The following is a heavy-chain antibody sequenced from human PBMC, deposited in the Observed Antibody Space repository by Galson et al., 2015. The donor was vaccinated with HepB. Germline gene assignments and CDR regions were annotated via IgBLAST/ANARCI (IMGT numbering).Heavy chain of an antibody. CDR1: GFTFSSHS. CDR3: ARDPTIFGVVINQDAFDI. V-gene: IGHV3-48*01. Sequence: SLRLSCAASGFTFSSHSMNWVRQAPGKGLEWVSYISSSSSTIYYADSVKGRFTISRDNAKNSLYLQMNSLRAEDTAVYYCARDPTIFGVVINQDAFDIWGQGTMVTVSS. D-gene: IGHD3-3*01. CDR2: ISSSSSTI. J-gene: IGHJ3*02.